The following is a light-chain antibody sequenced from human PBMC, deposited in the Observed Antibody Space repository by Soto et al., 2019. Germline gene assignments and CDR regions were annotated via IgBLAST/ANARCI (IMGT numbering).Light chain of an antibody. CDR1: SSDVGSYNL. CDR3: CSYAGSSTFGVV. CDR2: EVS. V-gene: IGLV2-23*02. Sequence: QSALTQPASVSGSPGQSITISCTGTSSDVGSYNLVSRYQQHPGKAPKLMIYEVSKRPSGVSNRCSGSKSGNTASLTISGLQAEDEADYYCCSYAGSSTFGVVFGGGTKVTVL. J-gene: IGLJ2*01.